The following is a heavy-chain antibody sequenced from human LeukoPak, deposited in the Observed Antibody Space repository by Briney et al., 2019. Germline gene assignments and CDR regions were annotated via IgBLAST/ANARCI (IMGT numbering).Heavy chain of an antibody. V-gene: IGHV3-11*06. Sequence: GGSLRLSCAASGFTFSDYYMSWIRQAPGKGLEWVSYISSSSSYTNYADSVRGRFTISRDNAKNSLYLQMNSLRAEDTAVYYCARCSGVFGSSDYWGQGTLVTVSS. CDR1: GFTFSDYY. CDR3: ARCSGVFGSSDY. J-gene: IGHJ4*02. D-gene: IGHD6-6*01. CDR2: ISSSSSYT.